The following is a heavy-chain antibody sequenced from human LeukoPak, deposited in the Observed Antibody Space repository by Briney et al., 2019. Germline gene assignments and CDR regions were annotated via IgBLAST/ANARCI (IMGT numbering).Heavy chain of an antibody. V-gene: IGHV1-18*01. CDR1: GYTFTSYG. D-gene: IGHD6-19*01. J-gene: IGHJ4*02. Sequence: ASVKVSCKASGYTFTSYGISWERQAPGQGLEWMGWISAYNGNTNYAQKLQGRVTMTTDTSTSTAYMELRSLRSDDTAVYYCARDLGYLAVAGFDYWGQGTLVTVSS. CDR2: ISAYNGNT. CDR3: ARDLGYLAVAGFDY.